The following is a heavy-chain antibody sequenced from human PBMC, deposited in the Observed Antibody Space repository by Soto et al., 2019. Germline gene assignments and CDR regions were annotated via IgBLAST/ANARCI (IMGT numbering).Heavy chain of an antibody. D-gene: IGHD6-19*01. CDR1: GFTFRTYS. CDR2: ISSSSRLI. CDR3: ARDLGAVAGSPFFDY. V-gene: IGHV3-48*02. J-gene: IGHJ4*02. Sequence: EVQLVESGGGWVPPGGSLRLSCAASGFTFRTYSMNWLRQAPGKGLEWVSYISSSSRLIYYADSVKGRFTISRDNAKNSLYLQMNSLRHDDTAMYYCARDLGAVAGSPFFDYWGQGMLVTVSS.